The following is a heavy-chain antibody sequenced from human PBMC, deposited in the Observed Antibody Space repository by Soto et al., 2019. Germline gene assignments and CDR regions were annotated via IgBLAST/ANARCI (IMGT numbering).Heavy chain of an antibody. J-gene: IGHJ4*02. CDR1: GYSLSDLS. Sequence: ASLKVSCKVSGYSLSDLSIHWVRQAPGKGLEWMGDLDAEDGETIYAQKLQGRGTMTEDTSTDTAYMELSSLTSEDTAMYYCATLPRTIERTPAAIWSFDSWGQGTLVTVSS. CDR2: LDAEDGET. V-gene: IGHV1-24*01. D-gene: IGHD2-2*01. CDR3: ATLPRTIERTPAAIWSFDS.